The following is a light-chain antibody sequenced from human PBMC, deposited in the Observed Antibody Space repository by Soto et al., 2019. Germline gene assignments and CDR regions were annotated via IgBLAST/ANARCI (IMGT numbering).Light chain of an antibody. CDR2: DVS. V-gene: IGLV2-14*01. J-gene: IGLJ1*01. CDR1: SSDVGDYNY. Sequence: QSVLTQPASVSGSPGQSITISCTGTSSDVGDYNYVSWYQQHPGKAPKVMIYDVSNRPSGVSNRFSGSKSGNTASLTISGLQAEDEADYYCSSYSSSSTLVFGTGTMVTV. CDR3: SSYSSSSTLV.